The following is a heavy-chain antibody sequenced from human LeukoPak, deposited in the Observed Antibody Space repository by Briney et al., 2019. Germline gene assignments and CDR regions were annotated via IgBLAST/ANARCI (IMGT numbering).Heavy chain of an antibody. V-gene: IGHV1-18*01. CDR2: ISAYNGNT. J-gene: IGHJ4*02. Sequence: ASVKVSCKASGYTFTSYGISWVRQAPGQGLEWMGWISAYNGNTNYAQKLQGRVTMTTDTSTSTAYMELRSLRSDDTAVYYCARDPTVYSSGWDYFDYWGQGTLVTVSS. CDR3: ARDPTVYSSGWDYFDY. CDR1: GYTFTSYG. D-gene: IGHD6-19*01.